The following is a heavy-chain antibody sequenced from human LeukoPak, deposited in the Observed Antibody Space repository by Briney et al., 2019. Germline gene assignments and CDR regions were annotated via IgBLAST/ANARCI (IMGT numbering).Heavy chain of an antibody. V-gene: IGHV4-39*07. CDR2: IFYSGST. CDR3: ARSLYDSSGYYENFDY. Sequence: SETLSLTCTVSGCTITSGNYYWSWIRQPAGKGLEWIGNIFYSGSTYYSPSLKSRVTISLDTSRNQFSLKLSSVTAADTAVYYCARSLYDSSGYYENFDYWGQGTLVTVSS. J-gene: IGHJ4*02. CDR1: GCTITSGNYY. D-gene: IGHD3-22*01.